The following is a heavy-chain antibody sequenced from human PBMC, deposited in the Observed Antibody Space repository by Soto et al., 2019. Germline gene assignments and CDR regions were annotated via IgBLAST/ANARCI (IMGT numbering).Heavy chain of an antibody. CDR1: GGSISSGGYY. CDR2: IYYSGST. J-gene: IGHJ5*02. D-gene: IGHD6-6*01. CDR3: ARVVYSSSKRFLARWFDP. Sequence: PSETLSLTCTVSGGSISSGGYYWSWIRQPPGKGLEWIGYIYYSGSTYYNPSLKSRVTISVDTSKNQFSLKLSSVTAADTAVYYCARVVYSSSKRFLARWFDPWGQGTPVTVSS. V-gene: IGHV4-30-4*01.